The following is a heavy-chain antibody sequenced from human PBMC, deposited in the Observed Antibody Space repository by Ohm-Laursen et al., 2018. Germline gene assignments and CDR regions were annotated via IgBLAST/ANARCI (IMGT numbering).Heavy chain of an antibody. D-gene: IGHD3-16*01. J-gene: IGHJ4*02. V-gene: IGHV3-23*01. CDR3: AKDQGYAGDY. CDR1: GFGFSAYA. CDR2: ISSSGGST. Sequence: SLRLSCAAFGFGFSAYAMSWVRQAPGRGLEWVSTISSSGGSTYYADSMKGRFTISRDNSKNTLYLQVNSLRAEDPAVYYCAKDQGYAGDYWGQGTLVTVSS.